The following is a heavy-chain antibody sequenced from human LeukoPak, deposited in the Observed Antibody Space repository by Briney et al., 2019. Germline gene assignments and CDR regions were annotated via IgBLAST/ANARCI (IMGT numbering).Heavy chain of an antibody. CDR3: ARARATYDFWSGYYTGNAFDI. V-gene: IGHV1-69*13. CDR1: GGTFSSYA. Sequence: ASVKVSCKASGGTFSSYAISWVRQAPGQGLEWMGGIIPIFGTANYAQKFQGRVTITADESTSTAYMELSSLRSEDTAVYYCARARATYDFWSGYYTGNAFDIWGQGTMVTVSS. D-gene: IGHD3-3*01. CDR2: IIPIFGTA. J-gene: IGHJ3*02.